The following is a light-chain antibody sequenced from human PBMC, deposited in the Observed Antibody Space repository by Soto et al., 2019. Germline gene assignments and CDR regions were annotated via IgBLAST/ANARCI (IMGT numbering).Light chain of an antibody. CDR3: LQDYNFPWT. CDR1: QDIKND. Sequence: AIQMTQSPSSLSASVGDRVTITCRASQDIKNDLGWYQQKAGQAPKLLIYAASSLQTGVPSRFSGSGSGTAFTLTISSLQPEDFATYYCLQDYNFPWTFGQGTKVEIK. J-gene: IGKJ1*01. CDR2: AAS. V-gene: IGKV1-6*02.